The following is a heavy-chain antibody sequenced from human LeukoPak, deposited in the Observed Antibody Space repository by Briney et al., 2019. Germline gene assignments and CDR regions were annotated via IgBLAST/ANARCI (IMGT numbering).Heavy chain of an antibody. CDR2: IYHSGST. Sequence: PSQTLSLTCAVSGYSIRSGDYWGWIRQSPGKGLEWIGSIYHSGSTHYNPSLKSRVTISVDTSKNQFSLMLSSVTAADTAVYYCARNRSLTTTPGFDHWGQGTLVTVSS. CDR1: GYSIRSGDY. D-gene: IGHD4-11*01. V-gene: IGHV4-38-2*01. CDR3: ARNRSLTTTPGFDH. J-gene: IGHJ4*02.